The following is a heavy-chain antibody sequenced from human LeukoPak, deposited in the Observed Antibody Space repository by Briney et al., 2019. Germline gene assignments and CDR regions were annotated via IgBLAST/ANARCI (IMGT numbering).Heavy chain of an antibody. CDR3: ARRSGGSGTTLGY. Sequence: ASVKVSCKASGYNFTSYEINWVRQATGQGLEWMGWMNPNSGNTGYAQKFQGRVTITGNTSISTAYMELSSLRSEDTAVYYCARRSGGSGTTLGYWGQGTLVTVSS. CDR1: GYNFTSYE. CDR2: MNPNSGNT. D-gene: IGHD1-1*01. V-gene: IGHV1-8*01. J-gene: IGHJ4*02.